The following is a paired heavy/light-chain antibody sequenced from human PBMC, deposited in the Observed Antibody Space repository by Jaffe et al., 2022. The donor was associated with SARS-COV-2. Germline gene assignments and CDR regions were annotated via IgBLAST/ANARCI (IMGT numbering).Heavy chain of an antibody. CDR1: GFTFSNYP. J-gene: IGHJ4*02. V-gene: IGHV3-23*04. CDR3: AKPLRSTWSPGFDS. Sequence: EVQLVESGGGLVQPGGSLRLSCAASGFTFSNYPMTWVRQAPGKGLEWISGVSGSGSGIFYAASVKGRYTISRDNSKNTLYLQMNGLRVEDTAVYYCAKPLRSTWSPGFDSWGQGTLVTVSS. CDR2: VSGSGSGI. D-gene: IGHD6-13*01.
Light chain of an antibody. CDR3: AAWDDTLSGQGV. Sequence: QSVLTQPPSASGTPGQRVTISCSGSSSNIGRNSVNWYQQFPGTAPKLLIYSNNQRPSGVPDRFSGSNSGTSASLAISGLQSDDEADYYCAAWDDTLSGQGVFGGGTKLTVL. J-gene: IGLJ3*02. V-gene: IGLV1-44*01. CDR2: SNN. CDR1: SSNIGRNS.